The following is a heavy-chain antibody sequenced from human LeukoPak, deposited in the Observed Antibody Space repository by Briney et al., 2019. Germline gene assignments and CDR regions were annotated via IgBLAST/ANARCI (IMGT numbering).Heavy chain of an antibody. CDR1: GYSFTMYW. J-gene: IGHJ3*02. CDR3: ARLHPYAFDI. CDR2: IYPRDSDT. Sequence: GESLKISCKGSGYSFTMYWIGWVRQMPGKGLEWMGVIYPRDSDTRYSPSFQGQVTISADKSISTAYLQWSSLKASDTAMYYCARLHPYAFDIWGQGTMVTVSS. V-gene: IGHV5-51*01.